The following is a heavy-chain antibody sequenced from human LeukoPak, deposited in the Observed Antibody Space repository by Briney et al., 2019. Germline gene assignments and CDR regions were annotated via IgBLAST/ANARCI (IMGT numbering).Heavy chain of an antibody. Sequence: SETLSLTCTVSGYSINSGFYWGWIRQPPGKGLEWIGIIHRGGTTDYNPSLKSRVTMSVDTSKNQLSLKVISVTAADTAIYYCARGVIAAGGNDFDYWGQGTLVTVSS. CDR3: ARGVIAAGGNDFDY. CDR2: IHRGGTT. V-gene: IGHV4-38-2*02. D-gene: IGHD6-13*01. CDR1: GYSINSGFY. J-gene: IGHJ4*02.